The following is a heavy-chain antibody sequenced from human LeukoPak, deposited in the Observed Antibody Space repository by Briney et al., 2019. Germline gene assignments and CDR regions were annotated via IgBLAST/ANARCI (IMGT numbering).Heavy chain of an antibody. Sequence: SETLSLTCTVSGGSISSYYWSWIRQPPGKGLEWIGYIYYSGSTNYNPSLRSRVTISVDTSTNQFSLKLSSVTAADTAVYYCAGTQEGDFWSGYLDYWGQGTLVTVSS. V-gene: IGHV4-59*01. CDR2: IYYSGST. J-gene: IGHJ4*02. CDR1: GGSISSYY. D-gene: IGHD3-3*01. CDR3: AGTQEGDFWSGYLDY.